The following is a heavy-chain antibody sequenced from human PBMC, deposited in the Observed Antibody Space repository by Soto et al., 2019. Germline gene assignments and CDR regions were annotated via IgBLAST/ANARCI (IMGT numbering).Heavy chain of an antibody. CDR1: GYTFTSYA. CDR3: ATPSVNCSGGSCYYFAY. D-gene: IGHD2-15*01. CDR2: INAGNGNT. V-gene: IGHV1-3*01. J-gene: IGHJ4*02. Sequence: ASVKVSCKASGYTFTSYAMHWVRQAPGQRLEWMGWINAGNGNTKYSQKFQGRVTITRDTSASTAYMELSSLRSEDTAVYYCATPSVNCSGGSCYYFAYWGQGTLVTVSS.